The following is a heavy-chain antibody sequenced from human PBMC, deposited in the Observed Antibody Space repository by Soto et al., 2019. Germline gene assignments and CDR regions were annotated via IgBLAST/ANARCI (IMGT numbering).Heavy chain of an antibody. CDR2: ISGGGSTA. Sequence: PGGSLRLSXAASGFTFTSYVMSWVRQAPGKGLEWVAGISGGGSTAFYADSVKGRFTISRDNAKNTLVLQMDSLRAEDTAIYYCAKDSNKYSSSLRGRYFDYWGRGTLVTVSS. CDR1: GFTFTSYV. CDR3: AKDSNKYSSSLRGRYFDY. V-gene: IGHV3-23*01. D-gene: IGHD3-22*01. J-gene: IGHJ4*02.